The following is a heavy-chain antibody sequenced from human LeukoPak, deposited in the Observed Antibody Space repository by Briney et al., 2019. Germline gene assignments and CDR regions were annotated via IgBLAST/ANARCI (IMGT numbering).Heavy chain of an antibody. CDR2: ISGSGGST. Sequence: GGSLRLSCAASGFTFSSYAMSWVRQAPGKGLEWVSAISGSGGSTYYADSVKGRFTISRDNTKNTLYLQMNSLRAEDTAVYYCAKSNRGVGATAPTVLWGQGTLVTVSS. CDR3: AKSNRGVGATAPTVL. J-gene: IGHJ4*02. CDR1: GFTFSSYA. V-gene: IGHV3-23*01. D-gene: IGHD1-26*01.